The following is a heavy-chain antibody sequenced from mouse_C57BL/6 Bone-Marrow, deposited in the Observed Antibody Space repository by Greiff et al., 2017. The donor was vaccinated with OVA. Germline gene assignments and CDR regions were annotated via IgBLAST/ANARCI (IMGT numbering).Heavy chain of an antibody. D-gene: IGHD1-1*01. J-gene: IGHJ4*01. V-gene: IGHV1-64*01. CDR2: IHPTRGSP. Sequence: VQLQQPGAELVKPGASVKLSCQASGYTFTSSWMHWVKQRPGHGLEWIGMIHPTRGSPHYNEQFKSKATLTVDKSSSTAYMQLSSLTSDDSAVYYCARAPKYRGSSYGDMYYSGQGTSGTVSS. CDR3: ARAPKYRGSSYGDMYY. CDR1: GYTFTSSW.